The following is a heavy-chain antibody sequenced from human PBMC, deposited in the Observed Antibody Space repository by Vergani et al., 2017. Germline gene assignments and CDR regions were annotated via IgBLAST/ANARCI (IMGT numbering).Heavy chain of an antibody. D-gene: IGHD2-2*01. Sequence: QVQLVESGGGVVQPGRSLRLSCAASGFTFSSYAMHWVRQAPGKGLEWVAVISYDGSNKYYADSVKGRFTISRDNSKNTLYLQMNSLRAEDTAVYYCARGGWSIVVVPAAIKGLGYMDVWGKGTTVTVSS. CDR1: GFTFSSYA. V-gene: IGHV3-30-3*01. J-gene: IGHJ6*03. CDR2: ISYDGSNK. CDR3: ARGGWSIVVVPAAIKGLGYMDV.